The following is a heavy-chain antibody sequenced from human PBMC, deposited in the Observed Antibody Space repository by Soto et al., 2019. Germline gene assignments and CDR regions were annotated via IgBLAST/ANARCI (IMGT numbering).Heavy chain of an antibody. V-gene: IGHV1-69*13. CDR2: IIPIFGTA. J-gene: IGHJ6*02. CDR1: GGTFSSYA. Sequence: GASVKVSCKASGGTFSSYAISWVRQAPGQGLGWMGGIIPIFGTANYAQKFQGRVTITADESTSTAYMELSSLRSEDTAVYYCANRLVAASYYYYYGMDVWGQGTTVTVSS. D-gene: IGHD2-15*01. CDR3: ANRLVAASYYYYYGMDV.